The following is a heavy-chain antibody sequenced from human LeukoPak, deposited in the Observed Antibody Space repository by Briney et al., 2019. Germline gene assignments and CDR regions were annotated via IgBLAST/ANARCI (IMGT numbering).Heavy chain of an antibody. Sequence: SETLSLTCTVSGGSVSSGSYYWSWIRQPPGKGLEWIGYIYYSGSTNYNLSLKSRVTISVDTSKNQFSLKLSSVTAADTAVYYCARFDSNRNYIANYFDHWGQGTLVTVSS. J-gene: IGHJ4*02. CDR2: IYYSGST. CDR3: ARFDSNRNYIANYFDH. CDR1: GGSVSSGSYY. D-gene: IGHD3-22*01. V-gene: IGHV4-61*01.